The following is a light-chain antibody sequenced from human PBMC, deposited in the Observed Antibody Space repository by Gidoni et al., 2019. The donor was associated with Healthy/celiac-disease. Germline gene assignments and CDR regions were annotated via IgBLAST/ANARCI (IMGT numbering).Light chain of an antibody. CDR1: QSISSY. Sequence: DIQMTQSPSSLSASVGDRVTITFRASQSISSYLNWYQQKPGKAPKLLIYAASSLQSGVPSRFSGSGSGTDFTLTISSLQPEDFATYYCQQSYSTLTTFGQGTKVEIK. CDR3: QQSYSTLTT. J-gene: IGKJ1*01. CDR2: AAS. V-gene: IGKV1-39*01.